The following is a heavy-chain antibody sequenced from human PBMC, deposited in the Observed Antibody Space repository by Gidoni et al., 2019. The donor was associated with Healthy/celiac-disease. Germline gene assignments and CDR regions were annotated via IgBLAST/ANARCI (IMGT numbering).Heavy chain of an antibody. D-gene: IGHD1-26*01. CDR1: GFTFSSYN. V-gene: IGHV3-21*01. CDR3: AREGGGIVGAIFDY. CDR2: ISSSGRTI. J-gene: IGHJ4*02. Sequence: EVQLVESGGGLVKPGGSLRLSCAASGFTFSSYNMNWVRQAPGKGLEWVSSISSSGRTIYYADSVKGRFTISRDNAKNSLYLQMNSLRAEDTAVYYCAREGGGIVGAIFDYWGQGTLVTVSS.